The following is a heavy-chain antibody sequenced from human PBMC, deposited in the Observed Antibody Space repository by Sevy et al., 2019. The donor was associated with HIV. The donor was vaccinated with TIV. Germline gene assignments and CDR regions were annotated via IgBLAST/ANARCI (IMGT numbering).Heavy chain of an antibody. CDR1: GYTFTDDY. J-gene: IGHJ6*02. Sequence: ASVKVSCKASGYTFTDDYLHWVRQAPGQGLEWMGRIYPNSGGTNYAQKFQGRVTMTRDTSISTAYMELSRLRPDDTAVYFCARDAAGGTTNAGMDLWGQGTTVTVSS. CDR2: IYPNSGGT. CDR3: ARDAAGGTTNAGMDL. D-gene: IGHD1-7*01. V-gene: IGHV1-2*06.